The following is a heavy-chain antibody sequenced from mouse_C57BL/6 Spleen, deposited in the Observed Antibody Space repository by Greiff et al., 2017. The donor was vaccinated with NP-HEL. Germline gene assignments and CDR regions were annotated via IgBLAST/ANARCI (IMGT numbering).Heavy chain of an antibody. CDR1: GYAFTNYL. CDR2: INPGSGGT. Sequence: VQLHQSGAELVRPGTSVKVSCKASGYAFTNYLIEWVKQRPGQGLEWIGVINPGSGGTNYNEKFKGKATLTADKSSSTAYMQLSSLTSEDSAVYFCARAYDGYFYAMDYWGQGTSVTVSS. J-gene: IGHJ4*01. V-gene: IGHV1-54*01. CDR3: ARAYDGYFYAMDY. D-gene: IGHD2-3*01.